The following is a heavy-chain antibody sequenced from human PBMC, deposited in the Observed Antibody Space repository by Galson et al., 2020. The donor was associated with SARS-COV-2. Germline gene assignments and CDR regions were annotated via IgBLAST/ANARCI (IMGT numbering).Heavy chain of an antibody. CDR3: ARGGLFGELLVSFDY. CDR2: FSGSGGVT. V-gene: IGHV3-23*01. D-gene: IGHD3-10*01. CDR1: GFTFRSYA. J-gene: IGHJ4*02. Sequence: GESLKISCAASGFTFRSYAMNWVRQAPGKGLEWVSVFSGSGGVTYYADSVRGRFTVSRDDAKNTLYLQMNSLRAEDTAVYYCARGGLFGELLVSFDYWGQG.